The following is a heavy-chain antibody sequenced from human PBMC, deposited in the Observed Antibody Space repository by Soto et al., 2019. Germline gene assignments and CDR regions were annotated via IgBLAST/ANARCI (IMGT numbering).Heavy chain of an antibody. V-gene: IGHV1-3*01. J-gene: IGHJ6*02. Sequence: QVQLVQSGAEVKKPGASVKVSCKASGYTFTSYAMHWVRQAPGQRLEWMGWINAGNGNTKYSQKFQGRVTITRDTSASTAYMELSSLRSEDTAVYYCARESLPLYGMDVWGQGTTVTVSS. CDR2: INAGNGNT. CDR3: ARESLPLYGMDV. CDR1: GYTFTSYA.